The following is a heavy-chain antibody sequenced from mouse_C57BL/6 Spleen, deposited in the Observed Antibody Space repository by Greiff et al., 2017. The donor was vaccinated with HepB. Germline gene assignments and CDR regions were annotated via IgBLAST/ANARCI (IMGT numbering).Heavy chain of an antibody. CDR3: ARRDSGGLAY. CDR2: INPNNGGN. V-gene: IGHV1-18*01. J-gene: IGHJ3*01. Sequence: EVQLQQSGPELVKPGASVKIPCKASGYTFTDYNMDWVKQSHGKSLEWIGDINPNNGGNIYNQKFKGKATLTVDKSSSTAYMELRSLTSEDTAVYYLARRDSGGLAYWGQGTLVTVSA. D-gene: IGHD3-3*01. CDR1: GYTFTDYN.